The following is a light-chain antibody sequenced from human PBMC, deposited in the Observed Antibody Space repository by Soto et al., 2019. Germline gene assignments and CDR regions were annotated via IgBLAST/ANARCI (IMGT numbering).Light chain of an antibody. CDR2: EVR. J-gene: IGLJ1*01. V-gene: IGLV2-14*01. Sequence: QSALTQPASVSGSPGQSITISCTGTSSDVGGYNYVSWYQQHPGKAPKLMIYEVRNRPSGVSNRFSGSKSGNTASLTISGLQAEDEADYYCSSYTSSRTDVFGTGIKVTVL. CDR3: SSYTSSRTDV. CDR1: SSDVGGYNY.